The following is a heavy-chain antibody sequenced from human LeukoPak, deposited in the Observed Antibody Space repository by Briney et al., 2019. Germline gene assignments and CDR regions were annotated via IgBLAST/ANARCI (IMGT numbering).Heavy chain of an antibody. Sequence: SETLSLTCTVSGGSISSSSYYWGWIRQPPGKGLEWIGSIYYSGSTYYNPSLKSRVTISVDTSKNQFSLKLSSVTAADTAVYYCARAPSTVTTPLGYYYYGMDVWGQGTTVTVSS. J-gene: IGHJ6*02. CDR2: IYYSGST. CDR1: GGSISSSSYY. V-gene: IGHV4-39*07. CDR3: ARAPSTVTTPLGYYYYGMDV. D-gene: IGHD4-17*01.